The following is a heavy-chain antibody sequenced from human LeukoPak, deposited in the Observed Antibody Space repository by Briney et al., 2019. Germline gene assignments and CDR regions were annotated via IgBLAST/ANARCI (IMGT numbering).Heavy chain of an antibody. CDR2: IWFDGKNE. V-gene: IGHV3-33*01. Sequence: PGRSLRLSCAASGFTFSSYGMHWVRQAPGKGLEWVADIWFDGKNEHFADSVKGRFAISRDNSKNTVYLQINSLRAEDTAVYYCARDRHCLNGVCHSPPGMDVWGQGTTVTVSS. CDR3: ARDRHCLNGVCHSPPGMDV. CDR1: GFTFSSYG. J-gene: IGHJ6*02. D-gene: IGHD2-8*01.